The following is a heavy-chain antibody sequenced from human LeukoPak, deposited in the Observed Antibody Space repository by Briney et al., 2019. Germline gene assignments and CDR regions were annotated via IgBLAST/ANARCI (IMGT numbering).Heavy chain of an antibody. J-gene: IGHJ4*02. CDR2: MHHSGST. CDR3: ARGGPDLAMATTIDY. D-gene: IGHD5-24*01. CDR1: GGSISSYY. Sequence: NASETLSLTCTVSGGSISSYYWSWIRQPPGKGLEWVGHMHHSGSTNYNPSLKGRVTISPDTSKNHFSLRLSSVTAADTAVYYCARGGPDLAMATTIDYWGQGTLVTVSS. V-gene: IGHV4-59*01.